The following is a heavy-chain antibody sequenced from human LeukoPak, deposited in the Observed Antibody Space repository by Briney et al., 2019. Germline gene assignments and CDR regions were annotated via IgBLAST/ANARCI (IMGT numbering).Heavy chain of an antibody. Sequence: SETLSLTCTVSGGSISSGSYYWSWIRQPAGKGLEWIGRIYTSGSTNYNPSLKSRVTISVDTSKNQFSLKLSSVTAADTAVYYCARDLGRYYGSGIAFDYWGQGTLVTVSS. CDR3: ARDLGRYYGSGIAFDY. V-gene: IGHV4-61*02. J-gene: IGHJ4*02. CDR2: IYTSGST. CDR1: GGSISSGSYY. D-gene: IGHD3-10*01.